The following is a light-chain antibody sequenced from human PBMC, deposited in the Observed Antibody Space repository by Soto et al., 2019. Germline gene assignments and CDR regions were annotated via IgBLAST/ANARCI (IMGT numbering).Light chain of an antibody. Sequence: ATQLTQSPSSLSASMGDRVTITCRASQGISSALNWFQQKPGQPPKLLIYAASTLESGVPSRFNGSGSGTDFTLTISSLQPVDSETYYCQRVNHYFPITFGPGTRLES. CDR3: QRVNHYFPIT. CDR2: AAS. V-gene: IGKV1D-13*01. J-gene: IGKJ5*01. CDR1: QGISSA.